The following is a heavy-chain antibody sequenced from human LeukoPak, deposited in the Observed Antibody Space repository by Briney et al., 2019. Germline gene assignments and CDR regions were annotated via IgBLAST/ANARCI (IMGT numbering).Heavy chain of an antibody. CDR2: MYQPGIT. CDR3: ARGTRGRFGEFLTFDY. D-gene: IGHD3-10*01. CDR1: GYSISSAYY. V-gene: IGHV4-38-2*02. J-gene: IGHJ4*02. Sequence: SETLSLTCTVSGYSISSAYYWGWIRQPPGKGLEWIGTMYQPGITYYKPSLKSRVTISVDRSKNQFSLKLSSVTAADTAVYYCARGTRGRFGEFLTFDYWGQGTLVTVSS.